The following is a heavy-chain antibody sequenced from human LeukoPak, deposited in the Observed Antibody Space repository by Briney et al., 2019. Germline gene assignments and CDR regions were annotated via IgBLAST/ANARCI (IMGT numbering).Heavy chain of an antibody. D-gene: IGHD3-3*01. CDR1: GFTFSSYS. CDR3: AKDDDFWSGYYGLDAFDI. V-gene: IGHV3-23*01. J-gene: IGHJ3*02. Sequence: PGGSLRLSCAASGFTFSSYSMSWVRQAPGKGLEWVSSINGSGGSTFYADSVKGRFTISRDNTKNTMYMQMDSLRAEATGIYYCAKDDDFWSGYYGLDAFDIWGQGTMVTVSS. CDR2: INGSGGST.